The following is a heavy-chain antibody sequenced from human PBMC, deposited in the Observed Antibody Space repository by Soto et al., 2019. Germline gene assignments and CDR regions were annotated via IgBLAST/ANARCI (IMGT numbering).Heavy chain of an antibody. CDR3: AKDLNGYSGSYSFPFLDS. J-gene: IGHJ4*02. CDR2: ISGSGVKT. V-gene: IGHV3-23*01. D-gene: IGHD1-26*01. Sequence: GGSLRLSCAASGFTFDSYAMTWVRQAPGKGLEWVSTISGSGVKTDYADSVKGRFTVSRDNSKTTVYLQMNSLRAEDTAVYYCAKDLNGYSGSYSFPFLDSWGQGAMVTVYS. CDR1: GFTFDSYA.